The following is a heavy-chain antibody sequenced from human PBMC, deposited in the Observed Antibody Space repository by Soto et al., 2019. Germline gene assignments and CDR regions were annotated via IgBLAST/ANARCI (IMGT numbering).Heavy chain of an antibody. CDR2: INPNSGAT. Sequence: QVQLGQSGAEVKKPGASVKVSCKASGYTFSDYYIHWVRQAPGQGLEWMGWINPNSGATNYAQKFQDWVTMTGDASVSTAYLEVTPLVSDDTAVYYCARARANVAPNWFDPWGQGTLVIVSS. J-gene: IGHJ5*02. D-gene: IGHD5-12*01. CDR3: ARARANVAPNWFDP. CDR1: GYTFSDYY. V-gene: IGHV1-2*04.